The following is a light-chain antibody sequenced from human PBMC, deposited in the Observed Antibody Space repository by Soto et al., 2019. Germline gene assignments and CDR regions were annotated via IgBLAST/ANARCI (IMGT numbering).Light chain of an antibody. CDR1: LSLGTNF. V-gene: IGKV3-20*01. J-gene: IGKJ1*01. CDR2: GAS. CDR3: QHYGDTPRT. Sequence: EIALTQSPGTLSLSPGEWGTLSCRARLSLGTNFLAWFQQKPGQAPRLLIYGASTRATGIPDRFSGSGSGTDFTLTITTLEPEDSAVYYCQHYGDTPRTFGQGTKVEIK.